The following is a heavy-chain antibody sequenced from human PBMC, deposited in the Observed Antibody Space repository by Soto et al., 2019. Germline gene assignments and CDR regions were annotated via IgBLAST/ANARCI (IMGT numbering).Heavy chain of an antibody. J-gene: IGHJ6*02. Sequence: PGGSLRLSCAGSGFIFSSYSMNWVRQAPGKGLEWLSYISISSTTTNYADSVQGRFTISRDNAKNPLYLQMSSLRDEDTAVYYCARDRGTVTNKVGQDYGMDVWGQGTTVTVSS. CDR1: GFIFSSYS. CDR3: ARDRGTVTNKVGQDYGMDV. CDR2: ISISSTTT. V-gene: IGHV3-48*02. D-gene: IGHD4-17*01.